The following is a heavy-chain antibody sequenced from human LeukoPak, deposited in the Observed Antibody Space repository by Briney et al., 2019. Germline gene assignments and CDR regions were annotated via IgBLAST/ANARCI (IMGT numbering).Heavy chain of an antibody. V-gene: IGHV3-30*03. CDR2: ISYDGSNK. D-gene: IGHD2-21*01. J-gene: IGHJ4*02. CDR1: GFTFSSYG. CDR3: ARDATLFRTFDY. Sequence: PGRSLRLSCAASGFTFSSYGMHWVRQAPGKGLEWVAVISYDGSNKYYADSVKGRFTIPRDNSKNTLYLQMNSLRAEDTAVYYCARDATLFRTFDYWGQGTLVTVSS.